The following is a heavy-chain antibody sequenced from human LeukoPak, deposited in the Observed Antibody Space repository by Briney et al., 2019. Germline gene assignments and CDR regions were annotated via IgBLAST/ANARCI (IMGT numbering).Heavy chain of an antibody. V-gene: IGHV4-59*12. CDR2: IYYRVTS. Sequence: SETLSLTCTVSGDSINTYYWSWIRQPPGKGLEWIGYIYYRVTSDYNPSLKSRVTISVDTSKNQFSLKLSSVTAADTAVYYCASSGGYFDYWGQGTLVTVSS. CDR1: GDSINTYY. D-gene: IGHD1-26*01. CDR3: ASSGGYFDY. J-gene: IGHJ4*02.